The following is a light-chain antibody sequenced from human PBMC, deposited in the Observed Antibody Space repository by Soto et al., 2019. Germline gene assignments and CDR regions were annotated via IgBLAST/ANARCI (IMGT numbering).Light chain of an antibody. V-gene: IGLV2-14*01. CDR1: SSDVGAYNS. CDR3: CSYAGTFYV. Sequence: QSALTQPASVSGSPGQSITISCTGTSSDVGAYNSVSWYQQHPDKAPKLIIYEVRHRPSGVPDRFSGSKSGNTASLTISGLQAEDEADYYCCSYAGTFYVFGTGTKVTVL. CDR2: EVR. J-gene: IGLJ1*01.